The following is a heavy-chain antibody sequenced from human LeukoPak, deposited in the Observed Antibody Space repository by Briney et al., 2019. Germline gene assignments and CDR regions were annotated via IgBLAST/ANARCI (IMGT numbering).Heavy chain of an antibody. CDR1: GGSISSYY. CDR2: IYYSGST. CDR3: ARAKFRADSSGYYAGFDY. V-gene: IGHV4-59*01. Sequence: PSETLSLTCTVSGGSISSYYWSWIRQPPGKGLEWIGYIYYSGSTNYNPSLKSRVTISVDTSKNQFSLRLSSVTAADTAVYYCARAKFRADSSGYYAGFDYWGQGTLVTVSS. D-gene: IGHD3-22*01. J-gene: IGHJ4*02.